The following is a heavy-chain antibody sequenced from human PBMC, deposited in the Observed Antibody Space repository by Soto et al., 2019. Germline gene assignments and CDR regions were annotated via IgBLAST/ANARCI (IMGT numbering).Heavy chain of an antibody. CDR3: ARPLVEGVLHDAFDI. CDR1: GYSFTSYW. J-gene: IGHJ3*02. CDR2: IYPGDSDT. D-gene: IGHD2-15*01. Sequence: PGESLKISCKGSGYSFTSYWIGWVRQMPGKGLEWMGIIYPGDSDTRYSPSFQGQVTISADKSISTAYLQWSSLKASDTAMYYCARPLVEGVLHDAFDIWGQGTMVTVSS. V-gene: IGHV5-51*01.